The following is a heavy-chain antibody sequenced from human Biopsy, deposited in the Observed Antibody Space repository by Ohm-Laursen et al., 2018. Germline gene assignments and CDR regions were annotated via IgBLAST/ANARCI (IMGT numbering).Heavy chain of an antibody. Sequence: GASVTVSCNASGYSFTSYYMHWVRQAPGQGLEWMGMINPSGSTTSYPQIFQGRVTMTRDTSKSTVYMELNSLRSADTAVYFCARNTGWYGDLYYFDYWGQGTLVTVSS. CDR2: INPSGSTT. D-gene: IGHD6-19*01. CDR1: GYSFTSYY. V-gene: IGHV1-46*01. J-gene: IGHJ4*02. CDR3: ARNTGWYGDLYYFDY.